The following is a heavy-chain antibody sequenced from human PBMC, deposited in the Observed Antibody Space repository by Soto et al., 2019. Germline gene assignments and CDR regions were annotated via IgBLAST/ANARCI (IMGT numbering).Heavy chain of an antibody. V-gene: IGHV3-30-3*01. CDR2: ISYDGSNK. Sequence: QVQLVESGGGVVQPGRSLRLSCAASGFTFSSYAMHWVRQAPGKGLEWVAVISYDGSNKYYADSVKGRFTISRDNSKNTLYLQINSLRAEDTAVYYCARSIAAAGTYFDYWGQGTLVTVSS. CDR1: GFTFSSYA. D-gene: IGHD6-13*01. J-gene: IGHJ4*02. CDR3: ARSIAAAGTYFDY.